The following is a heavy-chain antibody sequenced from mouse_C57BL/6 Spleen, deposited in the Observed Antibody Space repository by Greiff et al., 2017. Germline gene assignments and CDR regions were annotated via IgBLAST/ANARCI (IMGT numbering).Heavy chain of an antibody. CDR3: ARSRCSFDY. V-gene: IGHV1-82*01. Sequence: QVQLKESGPELVKPGASVKISCKASGYAFSSSWMNWVKQRPGKGLEWIGRIYPGDGDTNYNGKFKGKATLTTDKSSSTAYMQLSSLTSEDSAVYFCARSRCSFDYWGQGTTLTVSS. CDR1: GYAFSSSW. CDR2: IYPGDGDT. J-gene: IGHJ2*01.